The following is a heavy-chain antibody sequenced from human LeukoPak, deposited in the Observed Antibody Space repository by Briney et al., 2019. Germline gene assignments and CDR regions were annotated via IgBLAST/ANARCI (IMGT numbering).Heavy chain of an antibody. CDR3: ARPIPAASPSYDAFDI. Sequence: SVKVSCKASGGTFSSYTISWVRQAPGQGLEWMGGIIPIFGTANYAQKFQGRVTITTDESTSTAYMELSSLRSEDTAVYYCARPIPAASPSYDAFDIWGQGTMVTVSS. V-gene: IGHV1-69*05. CDR2: IIPIFGTA. CDR1: GGTFSSYT. D-gene: IGHD2-2*01. J-gene: IGHJ3*02.